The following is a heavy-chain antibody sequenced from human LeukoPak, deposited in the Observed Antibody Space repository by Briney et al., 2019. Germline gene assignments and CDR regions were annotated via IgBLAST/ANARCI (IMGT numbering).Heavy chain of an antibody. CDR1: GFTFSSYE. CDR3: ARAGYDSSGYYRHSDY. V-gene: IGHV3-74*01. D-gene: IGHD3-22*01. Sequence: GGSLRLSCAASGFTFSSYEMNWVRQAPGKGLVWLSRIDGDGSSTTYADSVKGRFTISRDNAKNTLFLHMDSLRAEDTAVYYCARAGYDSSGYYRHSDYWGQGTLVTVSS. CDR2: IDGDGSST. J-gene: IGHJ4*02.